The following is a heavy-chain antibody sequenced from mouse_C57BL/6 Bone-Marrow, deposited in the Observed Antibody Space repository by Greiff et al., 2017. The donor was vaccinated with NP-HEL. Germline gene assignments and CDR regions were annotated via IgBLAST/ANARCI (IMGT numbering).Heavy chain of an antibody. J-gene: IGHJ2*01. Sequence: DVQLQESGPELVKPGASVKISCKASGYSFTGYYMNWVKQSPEKSLEWIGEINPSTGGTTYNQKFKAKATLTVDKSSSTAYMQLKSLTSEDSAVYYCARDSSGYNFDYWGQGTTLTVSS. CDR3: ARDSSGYNFDY. D-gene: IGHD3-2*02. CDR1: GYSFTGYY. V-gene: IGHV1-42*01. CDR2: INPSTGGT.